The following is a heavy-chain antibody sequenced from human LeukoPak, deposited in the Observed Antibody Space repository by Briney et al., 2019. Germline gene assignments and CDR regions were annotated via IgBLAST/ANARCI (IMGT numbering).Heavy chain of an antibody. D-gene: IGHD3-10*01. V-gene: IGHV3-7*03. Sequence: GGSLRLSCAASRFTFSSYWMSWVRQAPGKGLEWVANIKQDGSEKNYVGSVKGRFTISRDNAKNSLYLQMNSLKVEDTAVYYCARDQPFGSYWGQGTLVTVSS. CDR2: IKQDGSEK. CDR3: ARDQPFGSY. J-gene: IGHJ4*02. CDR1: RFTFSSYW.